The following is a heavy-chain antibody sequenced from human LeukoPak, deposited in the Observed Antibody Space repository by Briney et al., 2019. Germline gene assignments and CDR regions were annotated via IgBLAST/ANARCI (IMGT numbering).Heavy chain of an antibody. Sequence: SETLSLTCTVSGGSLSSYYWSWIRQPPGKGLEWIGEINHSGSTNYNPSLKSRVTISVDTSKNQFSLKLSSVTAADTAVYYCARVLKQQLVPFDYWGQGTLVTVSS. D-gene: IGHD6-13*01. V-gene: IGHV4-34*01. CDR2: INHSGST. J-gene: IGHJ4*02. CDR1: GGSLSSYY. CDR3: ARVLKQQLVPFDY.